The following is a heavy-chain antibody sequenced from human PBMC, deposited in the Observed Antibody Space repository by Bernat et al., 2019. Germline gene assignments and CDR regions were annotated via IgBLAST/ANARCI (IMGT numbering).Heavy chain of an antibody. CDR1: GFTFNNYW. V-gene: IGHV3-7*03. CDR3: ARSPATGTVDY. J-gene: IGHJ4*02. Sequence: EVQLVESRGDLVQPGGSLRLSCAASGFTFNNYWMSWVRQAPGKGLEWVANINQDGSDKYYVDSVRGQFTISRDNAKNSLFLQMNSLRAEDTAVYYCARSPATGTVDYWGQGTLVTVSS. CDR2: INQDGSDK. D-gene: IGHD1-1*01.